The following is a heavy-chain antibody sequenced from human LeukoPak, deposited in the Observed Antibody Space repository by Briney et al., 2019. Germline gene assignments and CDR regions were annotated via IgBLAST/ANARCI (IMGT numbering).Heavy chain of an antibody. J-gene: IGHJ4*02. D-gene: IGHD6-13*01. V-gene: IGHV3-21*01. Sequence: PGGSLRLSCAASGFTFSTYSMNWVRQAPGKGLEWVSYISSSGSYIYYADSVKGRFTISRDNANNSLYLQVNSLRAEDTAVYYCARANIAASSHFDYWGQGTLVTVSS. CDR1: GFTFSTYS. CDR2: ISSSGSYI. CDR3: ARANIAASSHFDY.